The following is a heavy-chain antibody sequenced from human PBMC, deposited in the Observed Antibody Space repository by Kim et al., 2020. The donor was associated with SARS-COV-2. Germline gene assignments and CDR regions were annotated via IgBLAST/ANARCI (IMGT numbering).Heavy chain of an antibody. J-gene: IGHJ6*02. D-gene: IGHD6-19*01. Sequence: ASVKVSCKASGGTFSSYAISWVRQAPGQGLEWMGGIIPIFGTANYAQKFQGRVTITADESTSTAYMELSSLRSEDTAVYYCARGSAVAGHYYYYYGMDVWGQGTTVTVSS. CDR2: IIPIFGTA. CDR1: GGTFSSYA. CDR3: ARGSAVAGHYYYYYGMDV. V-gene: IGHV1-69*13.